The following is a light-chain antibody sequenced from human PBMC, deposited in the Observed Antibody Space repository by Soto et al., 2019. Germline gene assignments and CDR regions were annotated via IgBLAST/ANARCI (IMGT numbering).Light chain of an antibody. CDR2: GAS. CDR3: QHYGTTRYS. Sequence: EIVLTQSPGALSVSPGERATLSCRASQTVRNNYLAWYQQKAGQAPRLLIYGASIRTTGTPDRFSGSGSGTDFILTISRLEPEESAVYYCQHYGTTRYSFGQGTKLEIK. CDR1: QTVRNNY. J-gene: IGKJ2*01. V-gene: IGKV3-20*01.